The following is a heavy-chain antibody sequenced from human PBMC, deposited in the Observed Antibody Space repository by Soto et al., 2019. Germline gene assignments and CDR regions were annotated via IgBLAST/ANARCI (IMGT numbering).Heavy chain of an antibody. J-gene: IGHJ4*02. CDR3: ATSQKGYNWNYFDH. D-gene: IGHD1-20*01. V-gene: IGHV4-39*01. Sequence: LSETLSLTCAASGASISGSYYYWAWLRQSPGKGPEWIGSVFYTGFTSYNPSLESRVSVSVDTSKSQFSLKLSAVTAADTAVYYCATSQKGYNWNYFDHWGQGALVTVSS. CDR2: VFYTGFT. CDR1: GASISGSYYY.